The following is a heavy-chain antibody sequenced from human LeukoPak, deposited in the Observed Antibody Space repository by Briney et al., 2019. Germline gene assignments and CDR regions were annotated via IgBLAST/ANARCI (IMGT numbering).Heavy chain of an antibody. Sequence: PSETLSLTCAVYGGSFSGYYWSWIRQPPGKGLEWIGEINHSGSTNYNPSPKSRVTISVDTSKNQFSLKLSSVTAADTAVYYCAREDQITASGAFDIWGQGTMVTVSS. CDR2: INHSGST. CDR3: AREDQITASGAFDI. CDR1: GGSFSGYY. D-gene: IGHD5-24*01. V-gene: IGHV4-34*01. J-gene: IGHJ3*02.